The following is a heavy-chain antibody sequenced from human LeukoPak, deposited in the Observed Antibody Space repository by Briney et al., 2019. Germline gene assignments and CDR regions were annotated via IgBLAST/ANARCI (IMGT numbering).Heavy chain of an antibody. J-gene: IGHJ4*02. CDR3: VRGQIYSDSSGFAY. CDR2: INSDGSRT. D-gene: IGHD3-22*01. Sequence: GGSLRLSCAASGFTFSSYWMHWVRRAPGKGLVWVSRINSDGSRTYYADSVKGRLTISRDNAKNSLYLQMNSLRAEDTAVYYCVRGQIYSDSSGFAYWGQGTLVTVSS. V-gene: IGHV3-74*01. CDR1: GFTFSSYW.